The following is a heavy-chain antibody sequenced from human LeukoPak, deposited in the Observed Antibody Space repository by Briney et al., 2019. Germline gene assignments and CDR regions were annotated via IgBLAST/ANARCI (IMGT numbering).Heavy chain of an antibody. CDR1: GGSISSYY. V-gene: IGHV4-59*01. CDR3: ARAAGGSGYYYFDY. D-gene: IGHD3-22*01. CDR2: IYYSGST. J-gene: IGHJ4*02. Sequence: SETLSLTCTVSGGSISSYYWSWIRQPPGKGLEWIGYIYYSGSTNYNPSLKSRVTISVDTSKNQFSLKLSSVTAADTAVYYCARAAGGSGYYYFDYWGQGTLVTVSS.